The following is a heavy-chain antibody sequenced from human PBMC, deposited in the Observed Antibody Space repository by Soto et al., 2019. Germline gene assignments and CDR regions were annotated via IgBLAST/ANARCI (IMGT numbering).Heavy chain of an antibody. CDR2: ISAYNGNT. Sequence: ASVKVSCKASGYTFTSYGISWVRQAPGQGLEWMGWISAYNGNTNYAQKLQGRVTMTTDTSTSTAYMELRSLRSDDTAVYYCARDRHITMVRGASYYYYYMDVWGKGTTVTVSS. CDR3: ARDRHITMVRGASYYYYYMDV. J-gene: IGHJ6*03. D-gene: IGHD3-10*01. V-gene: IGHV1-18*01. CDR1: GYTFTSYG.